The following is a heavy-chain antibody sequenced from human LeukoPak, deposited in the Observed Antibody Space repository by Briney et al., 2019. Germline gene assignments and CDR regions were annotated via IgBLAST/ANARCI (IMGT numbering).Heavy chain of an antibody. Sequence: GGSLRLSCAASGFTFDDYAMHWVRQAPGKGLEWVSGISWNSGSIDYADSVKGRFTISRDNSKNTLYLQMNSLRAEDTAVYYCAKGGLRGVIITYFDYWSQGTLVTVSS. V-gene: IGHV3-9*01. CDR3: AKGGLRGVIITYFDY. CDR2: ISWNSGSI. J-gene: IGHJ4*02. CDR1: GFTFDDYA. D-gene: IGHD3-10*01.